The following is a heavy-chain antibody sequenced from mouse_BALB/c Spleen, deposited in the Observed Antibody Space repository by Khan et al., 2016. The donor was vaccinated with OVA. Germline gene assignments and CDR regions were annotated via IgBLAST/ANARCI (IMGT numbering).Heavy chain of an antibody. CDR3: VNDNGSSQDWFAY. J-gene: IGHJ3*01. V-gene: IGHV2-9-2*01. CDR2: IWSGGGT. CDR1: GFSLTRYN. Sequence: QVQLKQSGPGLVAPSQSLSITCTVSGFSLTRYNINWVRQPPGKGLEWLGVIWSGGGTNYNSTFMSRLSISKDNSKSQVFLKMNSLQTDDTAIYASVNDNGSSQDWFAYWGQGTLVTVSA. D-gene: IGHD1-1*01.